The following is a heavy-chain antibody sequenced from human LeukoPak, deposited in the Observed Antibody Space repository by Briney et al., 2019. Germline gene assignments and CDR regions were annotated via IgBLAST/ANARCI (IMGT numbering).Heavy chain of an antibody. D-gene: IGHD3-10*01. CDR3: ARDLVGDFDY. CDR1: GYTFTGYD. Sequence: GASVKVSCKASGYTFTGYDMHWVRQAPGQGLEWMGWINPNSGGTNYAQKFQGRVTMTRDTSSSTAYMELSRLRSDDTAVYYCARDLVGDFDYWGQGNLVTVSS. J-gene: IGHJ4*02. V-gene: IGHV1-2*02. CDR2: INPNSGGT.